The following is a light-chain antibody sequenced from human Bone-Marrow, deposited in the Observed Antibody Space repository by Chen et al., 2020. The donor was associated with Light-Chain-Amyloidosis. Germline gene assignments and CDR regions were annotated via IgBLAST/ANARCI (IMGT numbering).Light chain of an antibody. CDR1: SSDVGGDNH. V-gene: IGLV2-14*01. Sequence: QSALTQPASVSGSPGQSITISCTGTSSDVGGDNHVSCYQQHPDKAPQLMIYEVTNRPSWVPDRFSGSKSDNTASLTISGLPTEDEADYFCSSYTITNTLVFGSGTRVTVL. J-gene: IGLJ1*01. CDR3: SSYTITNTLV. CDR2: EVT.